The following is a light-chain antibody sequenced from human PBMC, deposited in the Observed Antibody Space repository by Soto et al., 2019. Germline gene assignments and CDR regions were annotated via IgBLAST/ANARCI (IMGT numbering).Light chain of an antibody. J-gene: IGKJ5*01. CDR1: QGIRSW. V-gene: IGKV1-12*01. CDR2: AES. CDR3: QQANSYPIA. Sequence: DIQMTQSPSSVSASVGDTVTITCRASQGIRSWLAWYQQKPGQAPQPLIYAESSLQSGVPSRFSGSGSGTDFTLTITSLQPEDFATYYCQQANSYPIAFGQGTRLDIK.